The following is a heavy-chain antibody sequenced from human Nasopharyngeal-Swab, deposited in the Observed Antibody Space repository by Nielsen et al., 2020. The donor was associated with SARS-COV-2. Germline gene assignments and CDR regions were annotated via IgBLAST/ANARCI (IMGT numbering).Heavy chain of an antibody. CDR1: GGSFSGYY. V-gene: IGHV4-34*01. CDR3: ARAPLRFWFDP. J-gene: IGHJ5*02. D-gene: IGHD3-16*01. Sequence: SQTLSLTCAAYGGSFSGYYWSWIRQPPGKGLEWIGEINHSGSTNYNPSLKSRVTISVDTSKNQFSLKLSSVTAADTAVYYCARAPLRFWFDPWGQGTLVTVSS. CDR2: INHSGST.